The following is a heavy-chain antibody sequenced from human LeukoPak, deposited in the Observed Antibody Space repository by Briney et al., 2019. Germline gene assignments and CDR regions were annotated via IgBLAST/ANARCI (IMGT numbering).Heavy chain of an antibody. Sequence: PGRSLRLSCAASGFTFSSYGMHWVRQAPGKGLEWVAVISYDGSNKYYADSVKGRFTISRDNSKNTLYLQMNSLRAEDTAVYYCAKDYGDYEAAFDIWGQGTMVTVSS. CDR2: ISYDGSNK. V-gene: IGHV3-30*18. J-gene: IGHJ3*02. CDR1: GFTFSSYG. D-gene: IGHD4-17*01. CDR3: AKDYGDYEAAFDI.